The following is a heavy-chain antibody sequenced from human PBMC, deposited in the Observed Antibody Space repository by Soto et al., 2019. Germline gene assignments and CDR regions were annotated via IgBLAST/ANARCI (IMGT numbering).Heavy chain of an antibody. Sequence: GASVKVSCKASGYTFTGYYIHWVRQAPGQGLEWMGWINPDTGGTNYAQKFQGRVTVTRDTSVATAYMDLSRLTFDDTALYYCARDIKGYDPDYWGQGTPVTVSS. CDR2: INPDTGGT. CDR1: GYTFTGYY. CDR3: ARDIKGYDPDY. D-gene: IGHD5-12*01. V-gene: IGHV1-2*02. J-gene: IGHJ4*02.